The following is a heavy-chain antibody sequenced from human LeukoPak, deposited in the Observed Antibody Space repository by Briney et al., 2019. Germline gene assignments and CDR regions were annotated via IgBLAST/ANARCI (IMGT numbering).Heavy chain of an antibody. CDR1: GYTFTSYG. J-gene: IGHJ4*02. CDR2: ISAYNGNT. Sequence: VASVKVSCKASGYTFTSYGISWVRQAPGQGLEWMGWISAYNGNTNYAQKLQGRVTMTTDTSTSTAYMELRSLRSDDTAVYYCVRDNLPVGSPENYFDSWGQGTLVTVSS. V-gene: IGHV1-18*01. D-gene: IGHD1-26*01. CDR3: VRDNLPVGSPENYFDS.